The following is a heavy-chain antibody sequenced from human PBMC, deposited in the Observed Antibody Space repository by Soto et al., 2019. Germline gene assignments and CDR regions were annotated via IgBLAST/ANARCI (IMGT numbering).Heavy chain of an antibody. D-gene: IGHD1-26*01. Sequence: GGSLRLSCAASGFTFSSYEMNWVRQAPGKGLEWVSYISSSGSTIYYADSVKGRFTISRDNAKNSLYLQMNSLRAEDTAVYYCARVGSIVGAGDAFDIWRQGTMVTVSS. CDR3: ARVGSIVGAGDAFDI. J-gene: IGHJ3*02. CDR2: ISSSGSTI. CDR1: GFTFSSYE. V-gene: IGHV3-48*03.